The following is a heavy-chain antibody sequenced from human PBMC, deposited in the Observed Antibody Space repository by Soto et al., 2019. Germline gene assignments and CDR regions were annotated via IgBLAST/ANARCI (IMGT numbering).Heavy chain of an antibody. CDR1: GGSISSYY. CDR3: ASGHYDSSGYFVSDAFDI. J-gene: IGHJ3*02. CDR2: IYYSGST. D-gene: IGHD3-22*01. Sequence: SETLSLTCTVSGGSISSYYWSWIRQPPGKGLEWIGYIYYSGSTNYNPSLKSRVTISVDTSKNRFSLKLSSVTAADTAVYYCASGHYDSSGYFVSDAFDIWGQGTMVTVSS. V-gene: IGHV4-59*01.